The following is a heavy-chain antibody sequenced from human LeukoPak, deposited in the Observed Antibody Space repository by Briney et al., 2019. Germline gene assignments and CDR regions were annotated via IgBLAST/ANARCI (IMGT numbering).Heavy chain of an antibody. CDR2: IYYSRST. V-gene: IGHV4-59*01. D-gene: IGHD3-10*01. J-gene: IGHJ6*03. Sequence: NPSETLSLTCTVSGGSISSYYWSWIRQPPGKGLEWVGYIYYSRSTNYNPSLKSRVTISVDTSKNQFSLKLSSVTAADTAVYYCARNRGVRGVMGRYYYYMDVWGKGTTVTISS. CDR3: ARNRGVRGVMGRYYYYMDV. CDR1: GGSISSYY.